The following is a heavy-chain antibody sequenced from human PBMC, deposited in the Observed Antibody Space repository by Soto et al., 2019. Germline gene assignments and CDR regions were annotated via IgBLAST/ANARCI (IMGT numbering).Heavy chain of an antibody. J-gene: IGHJ6*02. D-gene: IGHD6-6*01. CDR1: GYTLTELP. CDR2: FDSEDGET. V-gene: IGHV1-24*01. Sequence: SVKVSRKVSGYTLTELPMHWVRQAPGKGLEWMGGFDSEDGETVYAQKFQGRVTITADESPSTAYVKLSSLISEDTTGYNCAKSIAARPRRDYYYGMDVWGQGTTVTVSS. CDR3: AKSIAARPRRDYYYGMDV.